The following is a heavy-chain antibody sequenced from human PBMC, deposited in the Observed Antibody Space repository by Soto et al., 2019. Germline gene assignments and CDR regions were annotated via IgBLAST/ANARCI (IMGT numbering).Heavy chain of an antibody. V-gene: IGHV3-15*07. CDR1: GVTLTNIW. CDR2: IKSKTDGGTT. Sequence: GGSLRLSCAVSGVTLTNIWMNWVRQAPGKGPEWVGRIKSKTDGGTTDYAAPVKGRFTISRDDSENTLYLQMNSLKTEDTAVYYCSHGYYQYFDSWGQGTLVTVSS. J-gene: IGHJ4*02. CDR3: SHGYYQYFDS. D-gene: IGHD5-18*01.